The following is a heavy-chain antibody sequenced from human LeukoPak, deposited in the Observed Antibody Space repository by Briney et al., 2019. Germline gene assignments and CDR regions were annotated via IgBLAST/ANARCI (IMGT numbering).Heavy chain of an antibody. CDR3: ARGLRWGITMVRARTYFDY. V-gene: IGHV4-34*01. D-gene: IGHD3-10*01. Sequence: PSETLSLTCAVYGGSFSGYYWSWIRQPPGKGLEWIGEINHSGSTNYNPSLKSRVTISVDTSKNQFSLKLSSVTAADTAVYYCARGLRWGITMVRARTYFDYWAREPWSPSPQ. CDR1: GGSFSGYY. CDR2: INHSGST. J-gene: IGHJ4*02.